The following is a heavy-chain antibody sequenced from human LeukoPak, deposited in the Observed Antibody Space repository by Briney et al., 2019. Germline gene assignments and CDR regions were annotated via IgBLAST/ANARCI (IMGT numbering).Heavy chain of an antibody. J-gene: IGHJ4*02. CDR1: GFTVSNNY. CDR3: ASSFRDYRSVWILDY. CDR2: IYSNSNT. Sequence: PGGSLRLSCAASGFTVSNNYMTWVRQAPGKGLEWVSVIYSNSNTYYTGSVKGRFTLSRDTSKNTLYLQMNSLRAEDTAVYYCASSFRDYRSVWILDYWGRGTLVTVSS. D-gene: IGHD6-19*01. V-gene: IGHV3-53*01.